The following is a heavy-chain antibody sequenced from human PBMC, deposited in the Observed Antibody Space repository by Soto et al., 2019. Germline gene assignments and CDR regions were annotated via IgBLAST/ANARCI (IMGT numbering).Heavy chain of an antibody. CDR3: AREVGTYYYDSSGLLN. D-gene: IGHD3-22*01. J-gene: IGHJ4*02. CDR2: IYYSGST. Sequence: SETLSLTCTVSGGSISSYYWSWIRQPPGKGLEWIGYIYYSGSTNYNPSLKSRVTISVDTSKNQFSLKLSSVTAADTAVYYCAREVGTYYYDSSGLLNWGQGTMVTVSS. V-gene: IGHV4-59*01. CDR1: GGSISSYY.